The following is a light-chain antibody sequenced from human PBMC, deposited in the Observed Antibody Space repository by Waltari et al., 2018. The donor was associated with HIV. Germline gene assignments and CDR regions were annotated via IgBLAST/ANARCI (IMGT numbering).Light chain of an antibody. Sequence: QSVLTQTPSGSGAPGQRVTISGTGSSPNIRAGYDVHWSQQLPGTAPKLLIYGNSNRPSGVPDRFSGSKSGTSASLAITGLQAEDEADYYCQSYDSSLSGPHVVFGGGTKLTVL. CDR3: QSYDSSLSGPHVV. J-gene: IGLJ2*01. V-gene: IGLV1-40*01. CDR2: GNS. CDR1: SPNIRAGYD.